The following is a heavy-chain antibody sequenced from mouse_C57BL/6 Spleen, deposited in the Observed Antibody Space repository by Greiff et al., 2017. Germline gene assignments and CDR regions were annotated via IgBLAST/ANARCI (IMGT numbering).Heavy chain of an antibody. J-gene: IGHJ2*01. CDR2: IYPGSGST. CDR3: ARESITTVVAPYYFDY. Sequence: QVQLQQPGAELVKPGASVKMSCKASGYTFTSYWITWVKQRPGQGLEWIGDIYPGSGSTNYNEKFKSKATLTVDTSSSTAYMQLSSLTSEDSAVYYCARESITTVVAPYYFDYWGQGTTLTVSS. CDR1: GYTFTSYW. V-gene: IGHV1-55*01. D-gene: IGHD1-1*01.